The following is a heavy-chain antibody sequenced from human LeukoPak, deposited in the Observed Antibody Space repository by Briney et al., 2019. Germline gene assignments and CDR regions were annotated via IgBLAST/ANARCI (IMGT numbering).Heavy chain of an antibody. V-gene: IGHV1-2*02. J-gene: IGHJ4*02. CDR3: ARLYNWQIEGADY. CDR2: INPNSGGT. D-gene: IGHD1-20*01. Sequence: ASVKVSCKASGYTFTGYYMHWVRQAPGQGLEWMGWINPNSGGTNYAQKFQGRVTMTRDTSISTAYMELSRLRSDDTAVYHCARLYNWQIEGADYWGQGTLVTVSS. CDR1: GYTFTGYY.